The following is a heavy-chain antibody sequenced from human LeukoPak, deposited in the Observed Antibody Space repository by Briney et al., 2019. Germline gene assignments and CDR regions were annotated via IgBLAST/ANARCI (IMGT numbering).Heavy chain of an antibody. CDR3: ATLSGYYRFYFDY. Sequence: ASVKVSCKASGYTFTSYDINWVRQATGQGLEWMGWMNPNSGNTGYAQKFQGRVTMTEDTSTDTAYMELSSLRSEDTAVYYCATLSGYYRFYFDYWGQGTLVTVSS. D-gene: IGHD3-22*01. CDR2: MNPNSGNT. J-gene: IGHJ4*02. CDR1: GYTFTSYD. V-gene: IGHV1-8*01.